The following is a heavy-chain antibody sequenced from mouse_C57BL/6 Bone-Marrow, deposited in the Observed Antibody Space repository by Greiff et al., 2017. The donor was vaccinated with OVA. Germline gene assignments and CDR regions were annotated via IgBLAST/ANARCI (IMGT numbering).Heavy chain of an antibody. CDR2: IYPGGGYT. V-gene: IGHV1-63*01. J-gene: IGHJ3*01. CDR3: ARYDDYGAWFAY. Sequence: QVQLQQSGAELVRPGTSVKMSCTASGYTFTNYWIGWAKQRPGHGLEWIGDIYPGGGYTNYNEKFKGKATLTADKSSSTAYMQFSSLTSEDSAIYYCARYDDYGAWFAYWGQGTLVTVSA. D-gene: IGHD2-3*01. CDR1: GYTFTNYW.